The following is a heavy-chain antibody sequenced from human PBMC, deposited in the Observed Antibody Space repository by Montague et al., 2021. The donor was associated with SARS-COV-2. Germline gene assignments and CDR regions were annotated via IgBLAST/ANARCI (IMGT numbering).Heavy chain of an antibody. CDR2: INHSGST. J-gene: IGHJ5*02. CDR1: GGSFSGYY. V-gene: IGHV4-34*01. CDR3: ARGADYDFWSGFLRYKWFGP. Sequence: SQTLSLTCAVYGGSFSGYYWSWIRQSPGKGLEWIGEINHSGSTNHNPSLQSRVTISVDKSKNQFSLTLRVLTAANTAVYYCARGADYDFWSGFLRYKWFGPWGQGTPVIVSS. D-gene: IGHD3-3*01.